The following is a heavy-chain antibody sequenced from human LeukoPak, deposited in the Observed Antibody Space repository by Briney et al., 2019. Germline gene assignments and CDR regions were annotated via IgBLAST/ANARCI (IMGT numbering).Heavy chain of an antibody. CDR2: ISTYNGNT. D-gene: IGHD2-2*01. CDR1: GYTFTGYY. V-gene: IGHV1-18*04. Sequence: ASVKVSCKASGYTFTGYYMHWVRQAPGQGLEWLGWISTYNGNTNYAQKLQGRVTITTDESTSTAYMELSSLRSEDTAVYYCARERLVKCSSTSCRDTNFDYWGQGTLVTVSS. J-gene: IGHJ4*02. CDR3: ARERLVKCSSTSCRDTNFDY.